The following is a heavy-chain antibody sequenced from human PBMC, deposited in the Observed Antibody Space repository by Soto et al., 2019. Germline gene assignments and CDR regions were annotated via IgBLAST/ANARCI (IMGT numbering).Heavy chain of an antibody. CDR3: ARHGFGPLHGLVDV. CDR1: GGSITNYY. Sequence: QVQLQESGPGLVKPSETLSLTCTVSGGSITNYYCSWFRQPPGKGLEWIGYINYDGYSAYNLSLKRGFTLSMDASKTPFSLMLGSVTATDTAVYYCARHGFGPLHGLVDVWGPGTTVIVSS. J-gene: IGHJ6*02. V-gene: IGHV4-59*08. CDR2: INYDGYS. D-gene: IGHD3-10*01.